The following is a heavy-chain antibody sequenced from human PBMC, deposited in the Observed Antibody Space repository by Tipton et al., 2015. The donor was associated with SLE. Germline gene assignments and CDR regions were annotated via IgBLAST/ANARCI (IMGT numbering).Heavy chain of an antibody. Sequence: SLRLSCAASGFTFSSYDMHWVRQATGKGLEWVSAIGTAGDTYYPGSVKGRFTISRDNAKNSLYLQMNSLRAEDTAVYYCARSLYGVPYGMDVWGQGTLVTVSS. V-gene: IGHV3-13*01. CDR1: GFTFSSYD. J-gene: IGHJ6*02. CDR3: ARSLYGVPYGMDV. CDR2: IGTAGDT. D-gene: IGHD2/OR15-2a*01.